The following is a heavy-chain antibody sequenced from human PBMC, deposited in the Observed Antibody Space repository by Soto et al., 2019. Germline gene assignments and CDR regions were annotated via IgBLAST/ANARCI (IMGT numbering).Heavy chain of an antibody. Sequence: EVQLFESGGGLVQPGGSLRLSCAASGFTFSSYAMSWVRQAPGKGLEWVSAISGSGGSTYYADSVKGRFTISRDNSKNTLNLQMKSLRAEDTAVYYCAKVDCRSTGCYIYYYYYMDVWGKGTTVTVSS. CDR3: AKVDCRSTGCYIYYYYYMDV. V-gene: IGHV3-23*01. D-gene: IGHD2-2*02. J-gene: IGHJ6*03. CDR1: GFTFSSYA. CDR2: ISGSGGST.